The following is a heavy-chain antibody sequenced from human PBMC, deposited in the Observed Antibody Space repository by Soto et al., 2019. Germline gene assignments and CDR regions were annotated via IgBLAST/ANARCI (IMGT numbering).Heavy chain of an antibody. CDR3: ARKREEFAY. Sequence: PGGSLRLCCAACGVTVWSYGVQWVRRTPGKGLEWVAVIWHDGSNQYYADSVKGRFTISKDNSNNILYLQLNSLRAEDTAVYYSARKREEFAYWGQGTQVPVSS. V-gene: IGHV3-33*01. CDR1: GVTVWSYG. J-gene: IGHJ4*02. CDR2: IWHDGSNQ.